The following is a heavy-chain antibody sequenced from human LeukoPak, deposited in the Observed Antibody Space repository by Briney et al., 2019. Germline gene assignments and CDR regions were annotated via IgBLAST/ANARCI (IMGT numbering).Heavy chain of an antibody. CDR1: GFTFDDYT. CDR3: AKDWGYDSDAFDI. J-gene: IGHJ3*02. Sequence: GGSLRLSCAASGFTFDDYTMHWVRQAPGKGLEWVSLISWDGGSTYYADSVKGRFTISRDNSKNSLYLQMNSLRAEDTALYYCAKDWGYDSDAFDIWGQGTMVTVSS. CDR2: ISWDGGST. V-gene: IGHV3-43*01. D-gene: IGHD3-16*01.